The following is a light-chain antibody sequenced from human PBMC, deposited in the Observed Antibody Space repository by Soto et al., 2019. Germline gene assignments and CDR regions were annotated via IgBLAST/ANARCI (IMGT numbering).Light chain of an antibody. CDR3: SSYAGGNNLF. Sequence: QSVLTQPPSASGSPGQSVTISCTGTSSDVGGYNFVSWYQQHPGKAPKLMIYEVSKRPSGVPDRFSGSKSGNTASLTVSGLQAEDEDDYYCSSYAGGNNLFFGGGTKVTVL. CDR2: EVS. CDR1: SSDVGGYNF. V-gene: IGLV2-8*01. J-gene: IGLJ2*01.